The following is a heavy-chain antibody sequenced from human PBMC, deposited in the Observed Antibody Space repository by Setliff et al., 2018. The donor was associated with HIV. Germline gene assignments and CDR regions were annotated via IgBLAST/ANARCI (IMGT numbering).Heavy chain of an antibody. D-gene: IGHD5-12*01. CDR1: GYSFAAYY. J-gene: IGHJ2*01. Sequence: AASVKVSCKAAGYSFAAYYIHWVRQAPGQGLEWMGWINPNSGGTNYAQKFQGRVTLTRDTSISTANMELSGLRSDDTAVYYCARDPALTYSGYVYWYFDLWGRGTLVTVSS. V-gene: IGHV1-2*02. CDR2: INPNSGGT. CDR3: ARDPALTYSGYVYWYFDL.